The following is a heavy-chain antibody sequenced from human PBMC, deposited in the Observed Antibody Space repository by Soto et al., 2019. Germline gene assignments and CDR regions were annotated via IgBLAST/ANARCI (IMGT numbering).Heavy chain of an antibody. Sequence: QMQLMQSGPEVKKPGTSVKVSCKASGFTLTSADVQWVRQTRGQRLEWLGGIVGGGGSTNCAQQFQGRLAITRDMSKSTVYMELSSLRSEHSAVYYGAADWSNRPFDFWGQGTLVTVSS. V-gene: IGHV1-58*01. CDR2: IVGGGGST. CDR1: GFTLTSAD. D-gene: IGHD3-3*01. J-gene: IGHJ4*02. CDR3: AADWSNRPFDF.